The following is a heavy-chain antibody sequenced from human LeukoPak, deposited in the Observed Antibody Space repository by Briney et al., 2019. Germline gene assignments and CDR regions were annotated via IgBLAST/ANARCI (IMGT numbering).Heavy chain of an antibody. D-gene: IGHD6-6*01. V-gene: IGHV4-61*02. Sequence: SQTLSLTCTVSGGSISSGSYYWSWIRQPAGKGLEWIGRIYTSGSTNYNPSLKSRVTMSVDTSKNQFSLKLSSVTAADTAVYYCARDQLGLDYWGQGTLVTVSS. CDR3: ARDQLGLDY. CDR1: GGSISSGSYY. CDR2: IYTSGST. J-gene: IGHJ4*02.